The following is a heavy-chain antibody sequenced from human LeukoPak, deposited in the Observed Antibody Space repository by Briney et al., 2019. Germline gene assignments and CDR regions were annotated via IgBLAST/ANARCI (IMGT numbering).Heavy chain of an antibody. CDR2: IYYSGST. V-gene: IGHV4-31*03. Sequence: SQTLSLTCSVSGGSISSDDYCWNWIRQHPGKGLEWIGYIYYSGSTYYNPSLKSRVALSVDTSKNQFSLKLSTLTAADTAVYYCAKSREEIRGLDAFDIWGQGTMVTVSS. CDR3: AKSREEIRGLDAFDI. D-gene: IGHD5-24*01. J-gene: IGHJ3*02. CDR1: GGSISSDDYC.